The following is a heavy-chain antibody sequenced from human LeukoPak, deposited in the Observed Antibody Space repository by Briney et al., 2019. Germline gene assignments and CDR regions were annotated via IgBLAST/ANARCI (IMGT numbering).Heavy chain of an antibody. V-gene: IGHV4-34*01. Sequence: PSETLSLTCAVYGGSFSGYYWSWIRQPPGKGLEWIGEINHSGGTNYNPSLKSRVTISVDTSKNQFSLKLSSVTAADTAVYYCARVDRYCSSTSCHWGDYWGQGTLVTVSS. D-gene: IGHD2-2*01. CDR2: INHSGGT. CDR3: ARVDRYCSSTSCHWGDY. J-gene: IGHJ4*02. CDR1: GGSFSGYY.